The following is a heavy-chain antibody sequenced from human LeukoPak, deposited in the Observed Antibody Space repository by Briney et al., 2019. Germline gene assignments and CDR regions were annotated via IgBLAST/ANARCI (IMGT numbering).Heavy chain of an antibody. Sequence: GGSLRLSCAASGFTFSDYAIHWVRQAPGKGLGWVGFIWYDGSNNYHADSVKGRFTISRDNSNNMVYLQMNSLRSEDTAVYYCAKDKGLISGKYYFDYWGQGALVTVPS. CDR1: GFTFSDYA. CDR3: AKDKGLISGKYYFDY. J-gene: IGHJ4*02. D-gene: IGHD1-26*01. CDR2: IWYDGSNN. V-gene: IGHV3-30*02.